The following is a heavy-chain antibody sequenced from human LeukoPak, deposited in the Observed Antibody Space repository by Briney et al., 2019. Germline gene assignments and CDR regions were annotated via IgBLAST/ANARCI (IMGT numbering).Heavy chain of an antibody. J-gene: IGHJ6*03. CDR3: ARDWFDSSGYWPYYYYYYMDV. CDR1: GFTFSSYG. D-gene: IGHD3-22*01. V-gene: IGHV3-7*01. CDR2: IKQDGSEK. Sequence: GRSLRLSCAASGFTFSSYGMHWVRQAPGKGLEWVANIKQDGSEKYYVDSVKGRFTISRDNAKNSLYLQMNSLRAEDTAVYYCARDWFDSSGYWPYYYYYYMDVWGKGATVTVSS.